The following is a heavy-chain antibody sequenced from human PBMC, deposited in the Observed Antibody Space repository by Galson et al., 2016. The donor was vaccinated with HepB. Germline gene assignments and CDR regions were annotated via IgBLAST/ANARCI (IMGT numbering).Heavy chain of an antibody. J-gene: IGHJ4*02. CDR2: ISYDGSNK. D-gene: IGHD3-22*01. CDR3: ARDINLYDSSGYYYDPSRNADY. Sequence: SLRLSCAASGFTFSSYGMHWVRQAPGKGLEWVPVISYDGSNKYYTDSVKGRFTISRDNSKNTLYLQMNSRRAEDTAVYYCARDINLYDSSGYYYDPSRNADYWGQGTVVTVSS. CDR1: GFTFSSYG. V-gene: IGHV3-30*03.